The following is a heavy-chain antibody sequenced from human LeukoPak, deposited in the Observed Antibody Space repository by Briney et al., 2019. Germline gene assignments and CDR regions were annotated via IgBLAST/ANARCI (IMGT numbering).Heavy chain of an antibody. V-gene: IGHV1-8*01. Sequence: ASVKVSCKASGYTFTSYDINWVRQAAGQGLEWMGWVKPNSGNTGYAQNSQGRITMTRDTSISTAYMELSSLRSEDTAVYYCTRDPHTRTWGQGTLVTVSS. CDR1: GYTFTSYD. D-gene: IGHD2-15*01. CDR3: TRDPHTRT. CDR2: VKPNSGNT. J-gene: IGHJ4*02.